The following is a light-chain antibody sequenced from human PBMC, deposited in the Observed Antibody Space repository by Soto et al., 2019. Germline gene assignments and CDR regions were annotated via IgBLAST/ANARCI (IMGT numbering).Light chain of an antibody. CDR3: QHYYTYPWT. CDR2: AAS. J-gene: IGKJ1*01. CDR1: QGVASS. Sequence: AIRMTQSPSSLSASTGDRVTITCRASQGVASSLAWYQQKPWKAPKLLIYAASTLQSGVPSRFGGSGSGTDFTLTISCLQSEDFATYYCQHYYTYPWTFGQGTKVEIK. V-gene: IGKV1-8*01.